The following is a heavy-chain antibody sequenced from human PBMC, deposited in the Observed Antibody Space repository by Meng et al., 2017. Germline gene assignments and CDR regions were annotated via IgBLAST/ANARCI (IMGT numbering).Heavy chain of an antibody. CDR3: ASFIVGATGRLWGAFDI. J-gene: IGHJ3*02. V-gene: IGHV3-21*01. CDR1: GFTFSSYS. Sequence: GESLKISCAASGFTFSSYSMNWVRQAPGKGLEWVSSISSSSSYIYYADSVKGRFTISRDNAKNPLYLQMNSLRAEDTAVYYCASFIVGATGRLWGAFDIWGQGTMVTVSS. CDR2: ISSSSSYI. D-gene: IGHD1-26*01.